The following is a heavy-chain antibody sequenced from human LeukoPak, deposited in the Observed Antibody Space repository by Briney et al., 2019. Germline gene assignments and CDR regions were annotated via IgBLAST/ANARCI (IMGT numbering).Heavy chain of an antibody. CDR1: GGSFSGYY. CDR2: INHSGST. D-gene: IGHD1-26*01. J-gene: IGHJ5*02. Sequence: PSETLSLTCAVYGGSFSGYYWSWIRQPPGKGLEWIGEINHSGSTNYNPSLKSRVTISVDTPKNQFSLKLSSVTAADTAVYYCARLSGSYSIVNNWFDPWGQGTLVTVSS. CDR3: ARLSGSYSIVNNWFDP. V-gene: IGHV4-34*01.